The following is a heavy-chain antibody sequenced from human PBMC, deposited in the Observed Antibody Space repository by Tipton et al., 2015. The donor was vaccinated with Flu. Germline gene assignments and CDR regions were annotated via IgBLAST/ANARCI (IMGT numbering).Heavy chain of an antibody. J-gene: IGHJ6*02. D-gene: IGHD2/OR15-2a*01. CDR3: ARGMNSGLVDV. CDR2: ISSNGDNT. Sequence: GSLRLSCAASGFTFSDYAMHWVRQAPGKGLEYVSAISSNGDNTYYADSVKGRFTISRDNSKNTLYLQMGGLRADDMAVYYCARGMNSGLVDVWGQGTTVTVSS. V-gene: IGHV3-64*02. CDR1: GFTFSDYA.